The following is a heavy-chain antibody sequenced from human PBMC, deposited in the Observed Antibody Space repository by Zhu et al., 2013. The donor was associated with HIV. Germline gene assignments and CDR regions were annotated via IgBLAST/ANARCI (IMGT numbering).Heavy chain of an antibody. Sequence: QVQLVQSGAEVKKPGASVKVSCKASGYTFTTYALHWVRQAPGQRLEWMGWINAGNGNTKYSQNFQGRVTISRDTSATTAYMELSSLTSEDTAVYYCARGRPSFMVGVVNNWFDPWGQGTLVTVSS. CDR2: INAGNGNT. J-gene: IGHJ5*02. CDR3: ARGRPSFMVGVVNNWFDP. V-gene: IGHV1-3*01. CDR1: GYTFTTYA. D-gene: IGHD3-3*01.